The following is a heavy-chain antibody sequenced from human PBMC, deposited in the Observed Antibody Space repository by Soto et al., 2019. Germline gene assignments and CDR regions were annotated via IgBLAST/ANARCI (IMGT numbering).Heavy chain of an antibody. CDR2: ISAYNGNT. CDR3: ARAPGIAVADAEYFQH. J-gene: IGHJ1*01. Sequence: ASVEVSCKXSGYTFTSYGISWVRQAPGQGLEWMGWISAYNGNTNYAQKLQGRVTMTTDTSTSTAYMELRSLRSDDTAVYYCARAPGIAVADAEYFQHWGQGTLVTVSS. CDR1: GYTFTSYG. V-gene: IGHV1-18*04. D-gene: IGHD6-19*01.